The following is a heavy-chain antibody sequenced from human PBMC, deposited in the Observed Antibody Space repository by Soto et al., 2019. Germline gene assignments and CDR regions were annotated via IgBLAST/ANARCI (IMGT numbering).Heavy chain of an antibody. CDR2: INHSGSS. CDR1: GGSFSGYY. J-gene: IGHJ4*02. CDR3: ARGGAPSIVATYNRNYFDY. Sequence: QVQLQQWGAGLLKPSETLSLTCAVYGGSFSGYYWSWISQPPGKGLEWIGEINHSGSSNYNPSLKSRVTISVDTSKNQFSLKLSSVTAADTAVYYCARGGAPSIVATYNRNYFDYWGQGTLVTVSS. V-gene: IGHV4-34*01. D-gene: IGHD5-12*01.